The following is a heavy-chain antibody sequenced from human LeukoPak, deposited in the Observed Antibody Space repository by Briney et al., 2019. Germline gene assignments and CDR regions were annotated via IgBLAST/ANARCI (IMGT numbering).Heavy chain of an antibody. J-gene: IGHJ5*02. CDR2: IYTSGST. CDR1: GGSISSGSYY. Sequence: SETLSLTCTISGGSISSGSYYWSWIRQPAGKGLEWIGRIYTSGSTNYNPSLKSRVTISVDTSKNQFSLKLSSVTAADTAVYYCARALGSSSWYEGSWFDPWGQGTLVTVSS. CDR3: ARALGSSSWYEGSWFDP. V-gene: IGHV4-61*02. D-gene: IGHD6-13*01.